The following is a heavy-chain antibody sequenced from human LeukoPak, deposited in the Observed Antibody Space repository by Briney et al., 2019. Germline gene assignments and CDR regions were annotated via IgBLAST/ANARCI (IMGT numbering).Heavy chain of an antibody. V-gene: IGHV4-59*01. CDR3: ARGWRTMIGPGAFDI. CDR2: IYYSGST. D-gene: IGHD3-10*02. Sequence: PSETLSLTCTVYGGSISSYYWSWIRQPPGKGLEWIGYIYYSGSTNYNPSLKSRVTISVDTSKNQFSLKLSSVTAADTAVYYCARGWRTMIGPGAFDIWGQGTMVTVSS. CDR1: GGSISSYY. J-gene: IGHJ3*02.